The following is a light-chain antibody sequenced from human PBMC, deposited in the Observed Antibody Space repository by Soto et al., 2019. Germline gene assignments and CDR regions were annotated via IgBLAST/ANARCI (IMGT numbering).Light chain of an antibody. Sequence: DIQMTQSPFSVSASVGDRVTITCRASQDISSWLAWYQQKPGKAPKLLIYAASSLQTGVPSRFSGSGSGTDFTLTIGSLQPEDFATYFFHQANSFPLIFGGGTKVEIK. CDR3: HQANSFPLI. CDR1: QDISSW. J-gene: IGKJ4*01. V-gene: IGKV1D-12*01. CDR2: AAS.